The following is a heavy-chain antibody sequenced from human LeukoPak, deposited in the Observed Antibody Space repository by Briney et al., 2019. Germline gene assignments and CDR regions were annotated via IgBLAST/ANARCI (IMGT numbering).Heavy chain of an antibody. CDR2: IKQDGSDK. D-gene: IGHD5-24*01. V-gene: IGHV3-7*01. J-gene: IGHJ3*01. CDR1: GFTFTTYW. Sequence: PGGSLRLSCAASGFTFTTYWMTWVRQATGKGLEGVANIKQDGSDKYYVDSVKGRFTISRDNARKSVYLQMNSLRAEDTAVYYCAMKAVPRPRLHDAFDFWGQGTVVSVSS. CDR3: AMKAVPRPRLHDAFDF.